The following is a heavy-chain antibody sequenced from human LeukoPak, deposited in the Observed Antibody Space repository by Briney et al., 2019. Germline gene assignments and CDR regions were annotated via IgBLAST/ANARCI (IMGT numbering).Heavy chain of an antibody. Sequence: PSETLSLTCTVSGGSISSSSYYWGWIRQPPGKGLEWIGSIYYSGSTYYNPSLKSRVTISVDTSKNQFSLKLSSVTAADTAVYYCARHSPFREEWLPGGNYFDYWGQGTLVTVSS. V-gene: IGHV4-39*01. CDR2: IYYSGST. J-gene: IGHJ4*02. CDR3: ARHSPFREEWLPGGNYFDY. CDR1: GGSISSSSYY. D-gene: IGHD5-12*01.